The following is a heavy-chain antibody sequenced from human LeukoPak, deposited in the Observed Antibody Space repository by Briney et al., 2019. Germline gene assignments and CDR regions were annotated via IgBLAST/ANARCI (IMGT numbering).Heavy chain of an antibody. CDR1: GYTFTSYD. CDR3: ARGYIAVAGTGDWFDP. D-gene: IGHD6-19*01. CDR2: MNPNSGNT. V-gene: IGHV1-8*01. J-gene: IGHJ5*02. Sequence: ASVTVSCKSSGYTFTSYDINWVRQAPGQGLEWMGWMNPNSGNTVYAQKFPGRVTMTKTTSISTAYMELSSLRSEDTAVYYCARGYIAVAGTGDWFDPWGEGTLVTASS.